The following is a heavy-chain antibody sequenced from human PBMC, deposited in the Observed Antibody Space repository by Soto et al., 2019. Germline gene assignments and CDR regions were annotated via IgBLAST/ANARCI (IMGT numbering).Heavy chain of an antibody. V-gene: IGHV4-59*08. CDR1: GGSISSYY. Sequence: SETLSLTCTVSGGSISSYYWSWLRQPPGKGLEWIGFIYYSGSTNYNPSLKSRVTLSVDTSKNQFSLNLSSVTAADTAVYYCGRHMAMVVDYWGQGTLVTVSS. CDR3: GRHMAMVVDY. CDR2: IYYSGST. J-gene: IGHJ4*02. D-gene: IGHD5-18*01.